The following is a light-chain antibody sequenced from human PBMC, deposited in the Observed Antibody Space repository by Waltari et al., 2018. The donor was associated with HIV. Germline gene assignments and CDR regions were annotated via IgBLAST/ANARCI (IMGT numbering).Light chain of an antibody. Sequence: SAVTQPAPVSGLPGQSIPISCPGGDSDFGLFSFVSWYQQHPAKLPRLILYDVDSRASGISDRFSGSKSGHTASLNISGLRAEDEADYYCSSFTADFTLVFGGGTKVTVL. J-gene: IGLJ2*01. V-gene: IGLV2-14*03. CDR3: SSFTADFTLV. CDR2: DVD. CDR1: DSDFGLFSF.